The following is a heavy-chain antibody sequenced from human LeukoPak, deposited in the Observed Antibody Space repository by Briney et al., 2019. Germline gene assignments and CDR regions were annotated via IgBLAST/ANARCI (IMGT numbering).Heavy chain of an antibody. CDR3: SRDRWHCVVNCDSVYYYSLDV. CDR1: GYTFTSYG. D-gene: IGHD4/OR15-4a*01. V-gene: IGHV1-3*01. Sequence: ASVKVSCTASGYTFTSYGISWVRQAPGQRLEWLGWINPGNGDTRYSQKFQGRVTMSIDTSATTAYMELDSLTAEDTAIYYCSRDRWHCVVNCDSVYYYSLDVWGQGTTVTVSS. CDR2: INPGNGDT. J-gene: IGHJ6*02.